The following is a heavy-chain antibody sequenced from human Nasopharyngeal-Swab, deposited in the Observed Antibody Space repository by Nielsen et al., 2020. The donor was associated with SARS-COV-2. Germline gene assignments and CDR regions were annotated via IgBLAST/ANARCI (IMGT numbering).Heavy chain of an antibody. CDR2: ISYDGSNK. J-gene: IGHJ6*03. CDR1: GFTFSSYV. Sequence: SLKISCAASGFTFSSYVMHWVRQAPGKGLEWVAVISYDGSNKYDADSVKGRFTISRDNSKTALYLQMHSLRAEDTAVYYCAKGPYYYYYMDVWGKGTTVTVSS. V-gene: IGHV3-30*18. CDR3: AKGPYYYYYMDV.